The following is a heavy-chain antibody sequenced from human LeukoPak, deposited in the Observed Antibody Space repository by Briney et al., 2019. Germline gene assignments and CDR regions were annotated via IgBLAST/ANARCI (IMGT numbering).Heavy chain of an antibody. D-gene: IGHD6-19*01. CDR2: IRQDGSEK. Sequence: GGSLRLSCAASGFIFANYWMSWVRQAPGKGLEWVANIRQDGSEKFYVDSVKGRFTISRDNDKNSLYLQMNSLRAEDTAVYYCARATAVTGGYWGQGTLVTVSS. V-gene: IGHV3-7*01. J-gene: IGHJ4*02. CDR1: GFIFANYW. CDR3: ARATAVTGGY.